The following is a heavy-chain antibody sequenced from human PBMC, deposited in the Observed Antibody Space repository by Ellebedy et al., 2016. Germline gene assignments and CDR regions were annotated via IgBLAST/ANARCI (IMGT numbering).Heavy chain of an antibody. D-gene: IGHD6-19*01. J-gene: IGHJ4*02. CDR1: GGAVSSETHY. CDR2: IYYTGST. V-gene: IGHV4-61*01. CDR3: ARAVYSSGWAFDY. Sequence: GSLRLSCTVSGGAVSSETHYWNWIRQPPGKALEWIGYIYYTGSTNYNPSLKSRVTISVDTSKNQFSLKLSSVTAADTAVYYCARAVYSSGWAFDYWGQGTLVTVSS.